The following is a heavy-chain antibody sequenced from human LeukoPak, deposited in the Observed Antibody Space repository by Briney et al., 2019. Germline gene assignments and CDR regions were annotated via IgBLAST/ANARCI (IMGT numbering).Heavy chain of an antibody. V-gene: IGHV3-21*06. CDR2: IGPTGSDR. CDR3: ATETNGRHYDY. D-gene: IGHD1-14*01. Sequence: GGSLRLSCTASGLTFSTSGFNWVRQAPGKGLEWVASIGPTGSDRYHADSIKGRFTISRDNTNNFLYLQMNSLRAEDTAVYYCATETNGRHYDYWGQGTLLTVSS. CDR1: GLTFSTSG. J-gene: IGHJ4*02.